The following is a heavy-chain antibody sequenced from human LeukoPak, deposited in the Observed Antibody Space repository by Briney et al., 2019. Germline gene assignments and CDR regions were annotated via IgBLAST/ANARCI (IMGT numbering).Heavy chain of an antibody. V-gene: IGHV4-39*01. Sequence: SETLSLTCTVSGGSISSSSYYWGWIRQPPGKGLEWIGTIYYSGSTYYNPSLKSRVTISVDTSKNQFSLKLSSVTAADTAVYYCARTRIAAGGHELDYWGQGTLVTVSS. CDR1: GGSISSSSYY. J-gene: IGHJ4*02. D-gene: IGHD6-13*01. CDR2: IYYSGST. CDR3: ARTRIAAGGHELDY.